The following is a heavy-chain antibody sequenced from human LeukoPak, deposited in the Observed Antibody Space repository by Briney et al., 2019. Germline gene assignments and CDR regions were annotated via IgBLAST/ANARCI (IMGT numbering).Heavy chain of an antibody. CDR3: AKTGYYDSSGSRFDY. V-gene: IGHV3-9*01. D-gene: IGHD3-22*01. CDR1: AFTFYDMA. J-gene: IGHJ4*02. CDR2: LSWNGGSI. Sequence: GGTLCLSGAAYAFTFYDMAWLWVRHAQGKGWEWGTSLSWNGGSIDYADSVKGRFTISRDNAKNSLYLQMNSLRAEDTALYYCAKTGYYDSSGSRFDYWGQGTLVTVSS.